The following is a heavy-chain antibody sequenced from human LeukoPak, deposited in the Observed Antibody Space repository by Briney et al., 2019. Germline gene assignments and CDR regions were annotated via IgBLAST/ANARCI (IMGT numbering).Heavy chain of an antibody. CDR3: ARLGQLERRQYGMDV. CDR1: GGSISSYY. D-gene: IGHD1-1*01. Sequence: SETLSLTCTVSGGSISSYYWSWIRQPPGKGLEWIGYIYYSGSTNYNPSLKSRVTISVDTSKNQFSLELSSVTAADTAVYYCARLGQLERRQYGMDVWGQGTTVTVSS. J-gene: IGHJ6*02. CDR2: IYYSGST. V-gene: IGHV4-59*08.